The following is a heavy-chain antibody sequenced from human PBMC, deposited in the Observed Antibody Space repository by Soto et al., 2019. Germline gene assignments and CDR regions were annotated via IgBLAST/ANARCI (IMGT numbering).Heavy chain of an antibody. Sequence: QVQLVQSGAEVKKPGASVKVSCKASGYTFTGYYMHWVRQAPGQGLEWMGWINPNSGGTNYAQKFQGWVTMTRDSSISTAYMELSRLRSDDTAVYYCASSRPDSSGYYYYYYGMDVRGQGTTVTVSS. J-gene: IGHJ6*02. CDR2: INPNSGGT. CDR3: ASSRPDSSGYYYYYYGMDV. V-gene: IGHV1-2*04. CDR1: GYTFTGYY. D-gene: IGHD3-22*01.